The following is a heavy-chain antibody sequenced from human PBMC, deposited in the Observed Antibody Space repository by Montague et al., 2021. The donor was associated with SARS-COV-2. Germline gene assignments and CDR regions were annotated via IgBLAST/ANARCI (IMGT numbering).Heavy chain of an antibody. D-gene: IGHD1-1*01. CDR1: GGSFSGYY. CDR3: ARGRGTALFRRVYFGMDV. CDR2: ISGST. Sequence: SETLSLTCAVYGGSFSGYYWSWIRQPPGKGLEWIGEISGSTNYNPSLKSRVTISVDTSKNQSSLKLSSVTAADTAVYYCARGRGTALFRRVYFGMDVWGQGTTVTVSS. V-gene: IGHV4-34*01. J-gene: IGHJ6*02.